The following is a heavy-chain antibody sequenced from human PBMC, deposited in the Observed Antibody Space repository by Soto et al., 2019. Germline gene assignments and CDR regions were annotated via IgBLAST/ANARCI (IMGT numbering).Heavy chain of an antibody. CDR3: ARVDCSTPTGNFHAFDS. D-gene: IGHD2-2*01. J-gene: IGHJ4*02. CDR1: GFTFSSYE. CDR2: ISSGGDSP. V-gene: IGHV3-48*03. Sequence: SMRLSCAASGFTFSSYEMNWVRQAPGKTLEWISYISSGGDSPHYADSVKGRFTISRDNAKNSLYLQMNSLRVEDTAVYYCARVDCSTPTGNFHAFDSWGQGTRVTVSS.